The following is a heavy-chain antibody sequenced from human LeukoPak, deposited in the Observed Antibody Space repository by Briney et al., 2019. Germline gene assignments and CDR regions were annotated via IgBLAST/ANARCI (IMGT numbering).Heavy chain of an antibody. CDR1: GGSFSGYY. CDR3: ARQRRDIVVVPAAIASFKYYYYMDV. J-gene: IGHJ6*03. D-gene: IGHD2-2*01. CDR2: INHSGST. V-gene: IGHV4-34*01. Sequence: SETLSLTCAVYGGSFSGYYWSWIRQPPGKGLEWIGEINHSGSTNYNPSLKSRVTISVDTSKNQFSLKLSSVTAADTAVYYCARQRRDIVVVPAAIASFKYYYYMDVWGKGTTVTVSS.